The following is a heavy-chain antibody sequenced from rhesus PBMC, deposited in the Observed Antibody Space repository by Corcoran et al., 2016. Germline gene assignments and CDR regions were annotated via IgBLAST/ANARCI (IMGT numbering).Heavy chain of an antibody. Sequence: EVQLVQSGAEVKRPGESLKISCKTSGYSFTSYWISWVRQMPGKGLEWMGAIDPSDSYTRYSPSFQGQVTISADKYISTAYLQWSSLKASDTATYYCAKESIAAAAYYYGLDSWGQGVVVTVSS. J-gene: IGHJ6*01. CDR3: AKESIAAAAYYYGLDS. V-gene: IGHV5-2*01. CDR2: IDPSDSYT. D-gene: IGHD6-25*01. CDR1: GYSFTSYW.